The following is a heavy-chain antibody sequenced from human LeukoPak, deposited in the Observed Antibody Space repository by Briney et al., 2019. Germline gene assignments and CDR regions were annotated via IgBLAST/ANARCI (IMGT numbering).Heavy chain of an antibody. CDR2: IYSGGNT. Sequence: PGGSLRLSCAASGFTVSNNYMSWVRQAPGKGLEWVSVIYSGGNTYYVESVRGRFTISRDNSKNTLFLQMNRLRAEDTAVYYCAGRRVLDASFDYWGQGTLVTVSS. J-gene: IGHJ4*02. D-gene: IGHD3-16*01. V-gene: IGHV3-66*02. CDR1: GFTVSNNY. CDR3: AGRRVLDASFDY.